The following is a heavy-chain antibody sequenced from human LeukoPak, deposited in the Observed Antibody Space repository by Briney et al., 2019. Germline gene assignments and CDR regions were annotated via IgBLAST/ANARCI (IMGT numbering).Heavy chain of an antibody. CDR1: GYTFTSYD. V-gene: IGHV1-8*03. Sequence: ASVKVSCKASGYTFTSYDINWVRQATGQGLEWMGWMNPNSGNTGYAQKFQGRVTITRNTSISTAYMELSSLRSEDTAVYYCARASRGSSWYGYYYYYMDVWGKGTTVTVSS. CDR3: ARASRGSSWYGYYYYYMDV. J-gene: IGHJ6*03. D-gene: IGHD6-13*01. CDR2: MNPNSGNT.